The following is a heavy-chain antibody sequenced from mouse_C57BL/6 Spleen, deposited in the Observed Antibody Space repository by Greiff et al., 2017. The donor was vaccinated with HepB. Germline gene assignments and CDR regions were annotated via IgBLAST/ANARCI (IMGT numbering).Heavy chain of an antibody. CDR3: ARWADYDGAY. J-gene: IGHJ3*01. CDR2: INPSTGGT. Sequence: EVQLQHSGPELVKPGASVKISCKASGYSFTGYYMNWVKQSPEKSLEWIGEINPSTGGTTYNQKFKAKATLTVDKSSSTAYMQLKSLTSEDSAVYYCARWADYDGAYWGQGTLVTVSA. V-gene: IGHV1-42*01. D-gene: IGHD2-4*01. CDR1: GYSFTGYY.